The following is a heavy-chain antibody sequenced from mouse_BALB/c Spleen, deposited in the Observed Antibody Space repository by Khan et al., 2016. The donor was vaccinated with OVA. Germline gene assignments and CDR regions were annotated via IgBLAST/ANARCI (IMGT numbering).Heavy chain of an antibody. CDR3: ARNAYRYDFAY. V-gene: IGHV2-4-1*01. CDR1: GFSLTTYG. CDR2: IWSGGST. J-gene: IGHJ3*01. D-gene: IGHD2-14*01. Sequence: QVQLQQPGPGLVQPTQSLSITCTVSGFSLTTYGVHWVRQSPGKGLEWLGVIWSGGSTDYNAAFISRLSISKDNSKSQVFFKMNSLQADDTAIYYCARNAYRYDFAYWGQGTLVTVSA.